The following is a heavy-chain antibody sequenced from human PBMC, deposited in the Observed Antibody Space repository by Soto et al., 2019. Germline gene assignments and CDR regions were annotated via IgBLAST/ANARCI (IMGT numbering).Heavy chain of an antibody. V-gene: IGHV3-53*01. J-gene: IGHJ5*02. CDR2: IYSGGST. CDR3: ARGAHSSSKYWFDP. CDR1: GFTVSSNY. Sequence: GGSLRLSCAASGFTVSSNYMSWVRQAPGKGLEWVSVIYSGGSTYYADSVKGRFTISRDNSKNTLYLQMNSLRAEDTAVYYCARGAHSSSKYWFDPWGQGTLVTVSS. D-gene: IGHD6-6*01.